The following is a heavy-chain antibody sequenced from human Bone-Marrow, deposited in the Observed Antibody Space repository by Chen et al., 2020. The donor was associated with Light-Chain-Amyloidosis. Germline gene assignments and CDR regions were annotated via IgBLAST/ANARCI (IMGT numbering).Heavy chain of an antibody. J-gene: IGHJ4*02. D-gene: IGHD5-12*01. CDR2: IYPDDSDA. CDR1: GYTFPNYW. V-gene: IGHV5-51*01. CDR3: ARRRDGYNFDY. Sequence: KGSGYTFPNYWIGWVRQMPGKGLEWMGVIYPDDSDARYSPSFEGQVTNSADKSITTAYLQWRSLKASDTAMYYCARRRDGYNFDYWGQGTLGTVSS.